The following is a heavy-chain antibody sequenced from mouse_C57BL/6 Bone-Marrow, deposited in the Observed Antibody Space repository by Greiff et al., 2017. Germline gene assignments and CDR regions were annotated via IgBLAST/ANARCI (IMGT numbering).Heavy chain of an antibody. J-gene: IGHJ3*01. Sequence: EVKLVESGGGLVQPGESLKLSCESNEYEFPSHDMSWVRKTPEKRLEFVAAINSDGGSTSYPDTMARRFIISRDNTKKTLYLPMRSLGSEDTALYYCARHEGPDPFADWGQGTLVTVSA. CDR2: INSDGGST. V-gene: IGHV5-2*03. CDR1: EYEFPSHD. CDR3: ARHEGPDPFAD.